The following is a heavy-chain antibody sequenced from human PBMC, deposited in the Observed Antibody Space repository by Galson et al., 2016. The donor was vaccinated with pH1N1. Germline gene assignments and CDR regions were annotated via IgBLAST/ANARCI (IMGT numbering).Heavy chain of an antibody. CDR1: GDSVSSHSAA. D-gene: IGHD6-13*01. Sequence: CAISGDSVSSHSAAWNWIRQSPSRGLEWLGRTYYRSKWYSDYAVSVKSRITINPDTSKNQFSLQLNSVTPEDTAVYYCARDGIAAAGIRGDQYYFGYWGPATQVTVSS. CDR3: ARDGIAAAGIRGDQYYFGY. J-gene: IGHJ4*02. V-gene: IGHV6-1*01. CDR2: TYYRSKWYS.